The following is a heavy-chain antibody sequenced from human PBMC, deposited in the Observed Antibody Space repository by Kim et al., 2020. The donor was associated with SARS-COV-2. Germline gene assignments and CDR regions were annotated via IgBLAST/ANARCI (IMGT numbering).Heavy chain of an antibody. J-gene: IGHJ4*02. V-gene: IGHV3-30-3*01. D-gene: IGHD3-9*01. CDR2: ISYDGSNK. Sequence: GGSLRLSCAASGFTFSSYAMHWVRQAPGKGLEWVAVISYDGSNKYYADSVKGRFTISRDNSKNTLYLQMNSLRAEDTAVYYCARGPPRVPGNYDILTGYYDWGQGTLVTVSS. CDR3: ARGPPRVPGNYDILTGYYD. CDR1: GFTFSSYA.